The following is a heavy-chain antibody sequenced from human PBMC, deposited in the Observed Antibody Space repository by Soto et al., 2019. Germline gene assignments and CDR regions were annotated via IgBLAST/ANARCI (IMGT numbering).Heavy chain of an antibody. D-gene: IGHD3-3*01. CDR3: TRAREYESWSGYTGQYDYYGMDV. J-gene: IGHJ6*02. CDR1: GDSVSSNSAA. Sequence: SQTLSLTCAISGDSVSSNSAAWNWIRQSPSRGLEWLGRTYYRSKWYNDYAVSVKSRITINPDTSKNQFSLQLNSVTPEDTAVYYCTRAREYESWSGYTGQYDYYGMDVWGQGTTVTVSS. CDR2: TYYRSKWYN. V-gene: IGHV6-1*01.